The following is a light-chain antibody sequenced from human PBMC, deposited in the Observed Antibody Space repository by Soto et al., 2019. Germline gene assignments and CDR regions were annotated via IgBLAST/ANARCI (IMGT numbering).Light chain of an antibody. CDR1: PSVSSSY. J-gene: IGKJ2*01. V-gene: IGKV3-20*01. Sequence: EIVLTQSPGTLSLSPGERATLSCRATPSVSSSYLAWYQHKPGQAPRLLIYGASSRATGIPDRFSGSGSGTDFTLTISRLEPEDVAVYYCQQYGSSPHTFGQGTKLEIK. CDR2: GAS. CDR3: QQYGSSPHT.